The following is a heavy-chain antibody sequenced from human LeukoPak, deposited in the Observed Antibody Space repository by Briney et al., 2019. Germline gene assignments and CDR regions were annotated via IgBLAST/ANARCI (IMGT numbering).Heavy chain of an antibody. CDR2: ISSSGSTI. J-gene: IGHJ6*03. CDR1: GFTFSDYY. Sequence: GGSLRLSCAASGFTFSDYYMSWIRQAPGKGLEWVSYISSSGSTIYYADSVKGRFTISRVNAKNSLYLQMNSLRAEDTAVCYCASLNGDYLYYYYYMDVWGKGTTVTVSS. CDR3: ASLNGDYLYYYYYMDV. D-gene: IGHD4-17*01. V-gene: IGHV3-11*04.